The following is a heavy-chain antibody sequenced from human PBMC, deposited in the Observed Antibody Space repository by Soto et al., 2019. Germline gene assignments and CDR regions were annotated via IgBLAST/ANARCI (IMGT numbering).Heavy chain of an antibody. CDR2: ISGSGGST. Sequence: EVQLLESGGGLVQPGGSLRLSCAASGFTFSSYAMSWVRQAPGKRLEWVSAISGSGGSTYYADSVKGRFTNSRDNSKNTLYLQMNSLRAEDTSVYYCAKGPDDYGDYVGAFDIWGQGTIVTVSS. V-gene: IGHV3-23*01. J-gene: IGHJ3*02. CDR1: GFTFSSYA. CDR3: AKGPDDYGDYVGAFDI. D-gene: IGHD4-17*01.